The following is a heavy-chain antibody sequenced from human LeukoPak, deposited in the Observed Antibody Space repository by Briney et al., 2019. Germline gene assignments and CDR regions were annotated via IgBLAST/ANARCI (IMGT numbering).Heavy chain of an antibody. D-gene: IGHD5-12*01. J-gene: IGHJ4*02. V-gene: IGHV3-53*01. CDR3: ARESGYAVGDF. CDR2: IYSDFRT. CDR1: GFHVITYY. Sequence: GGSLGLSCAASGFHVITYYMNWFRQAPGKGLEWASVIYSDFRTYYADSVKGRFIIPKDTSKNTLYLQMNNLRADDTAVYYCARESGYAVGDFWGQGTLVTVSS.